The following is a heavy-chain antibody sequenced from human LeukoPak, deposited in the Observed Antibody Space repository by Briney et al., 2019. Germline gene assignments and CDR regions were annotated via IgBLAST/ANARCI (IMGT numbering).Heavy chain of an antibody. D-gene: IGHD2-15*01. CDR3: AREVVIAATYDY. V-gene: IGHV4-4*07. CDR2: IYSSGNT. Sequence: SETLSLTCTVSGGSISSFYWSWIRQPAGKGLEWIGRIYSSGNTNYNPSLKSRVTMSVDTSKNQFSLKLSSVTAADTAVYYCAREVVIAATYDYWGQGTLVTVSS. CDR1: GGSISSFY. J-gene: IGHJ4*02.